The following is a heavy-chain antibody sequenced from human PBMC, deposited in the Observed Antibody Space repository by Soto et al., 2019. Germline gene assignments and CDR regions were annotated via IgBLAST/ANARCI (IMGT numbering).Heavy chain of an antibody. J-gene: IGHJ6*02. CDR3: ARGGGSSGYYYYYGMDV. CDR1: GGSFSGYY. V-gene: IGHV4-34*01. Sequence: SETLSLTCAVYGGSFSGYYWSWIRQPPGKGLEWIGEINHSGSTNYNPSLKSRVTISVDTSKNQFSRKLSSVTAADTAVYYCARGGGSSGYYYYYGMDVWGQGTTVTVSS. D-gene: IGHD3-22*01. CDR2: INHSGST.